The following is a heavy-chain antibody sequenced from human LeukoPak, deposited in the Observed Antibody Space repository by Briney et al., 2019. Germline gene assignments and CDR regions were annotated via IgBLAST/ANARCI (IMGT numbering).Heavy chain of an antibody. J-gene: IGHJ4*02. CDR2: ICGSGGST. CDR3: ARDMTTVTSGAY. CDR1: GFTFSSYA. V-gene: IGHV3-23*01. Sequence: GGSLSLSCAASGFTFSSYAMSWVRPAPGKGVEWVSAICGSGGSTYYADSVKGRFTITRENSKNTLYLQMNSLRAGDTAVYYCARDMTTVTSGAYWGQGTLVTVSS. D-gene: IGHD4-11*01.